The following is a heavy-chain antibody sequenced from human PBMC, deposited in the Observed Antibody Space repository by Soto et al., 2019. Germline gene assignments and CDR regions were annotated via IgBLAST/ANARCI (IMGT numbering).Heavy chain of an antibody. J-gene: IGHJ6*02. Sequence: ASVKVSCKASGYTFTSYGISWVRQAPGQGLEWMGWISAYNGNTNYAQKLQGRVTMTTDTSTSTAYMELRSLRAEDTAVYYCAKDAAVTPAKPSLGYGMDVWGQGTTVTVSS. CDR3: AKDAAVTPAKPSLGYGMDV. CDR2: ISAYNGNT. CDR1: GYTFTSYG. V-gene: IGHV1-18*01. D-gene: IGHD4-4*01.